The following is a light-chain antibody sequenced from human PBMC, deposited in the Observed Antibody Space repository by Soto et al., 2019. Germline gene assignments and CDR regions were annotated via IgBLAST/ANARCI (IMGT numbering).Light chain of an antibody. CDR2: GAS. J-gene: IGKJ2*01. CDR1: QSISSE. CDR3: QQGYYRPLT. Sequence: EIVMTQSPATLSVSTGERATLSCRASQSISSELAWYQQRPCQPHRLLFYGASTRATGVPDRFTGSGSGSDFTLTISVLQSEDLAVDYCQQGYYRPLTFSQGTMLEI. V-gene: IGKV3-15*01.